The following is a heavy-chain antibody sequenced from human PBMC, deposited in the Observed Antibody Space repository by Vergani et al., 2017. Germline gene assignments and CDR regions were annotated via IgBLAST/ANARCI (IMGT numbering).Heavy chain of an antibody. CDR1: GYTFTSYY. Sequence: QVQLVQSGAEVKKPGASVKVSCKASGYTFTSYYMHWVRQAPGQGLEWMGIINPSGGSTSYAQKFHGRVTMTRDTSTSTVYMELSSLRSEDTAVYYCARVGGVAAGKGWFDPWGQGTLVTVSS. D-gene: IGHD6-13*01. V-gene: IGHV1-46*01. J-gene: IGHJ5*02. CDR2: INPSGGST. CDR3: ARVGGVAAGKGWFDP.